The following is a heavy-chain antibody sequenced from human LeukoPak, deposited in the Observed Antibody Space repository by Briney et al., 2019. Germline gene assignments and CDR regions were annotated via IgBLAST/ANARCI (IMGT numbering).Heavy chain of an antibody. D-gene: IGHD6-13*01. CDR3: AIKSSWYSHFDY. CDR2: IYYSGST. CDR1: GGSISSSSYY. V-gene: IGHV4-39*07. J-gene: IGHJ4*02. Sequence: SETLSLTCTVSGGSISSSSYYWGWIRQPPGKGLEWIGSIYYSGSTYYNPSLKSRVTISVDTSKNQFSLKLSSVTAADTAVYYCAIKSSWYSHFDYWGQGTLVTVSS.